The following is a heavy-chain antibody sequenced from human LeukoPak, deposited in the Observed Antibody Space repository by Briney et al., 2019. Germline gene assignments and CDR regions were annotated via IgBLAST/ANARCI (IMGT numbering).Heavy chain of an antibody. CDR3: ARGQNVPA. CDR1: GFSVSNNY. D-gene: IGHD1-1*01. CDR2: IYSGGST. Sequence: GGSLRLSCAASGFSVSNNYMNWVRQAPGKGLEWVSVIYSGGSTYCADSVKGRFTISRDNPKNTLYLQMNSLRAEDTAVYYCARGQNVPAWGQGTLVTVSS. J-gene: IGHJ4*02. V-gene: IGHV3-53*01.